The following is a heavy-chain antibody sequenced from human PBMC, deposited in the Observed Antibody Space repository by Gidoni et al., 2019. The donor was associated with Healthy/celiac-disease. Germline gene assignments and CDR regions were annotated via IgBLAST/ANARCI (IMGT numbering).Heavy chain of an antibody. CDR1: GFTFTSYA. CDR2: MSGSGGST. D-gene: IGHD3-10*01. Sequence: EVQLLESGGGLVQPGGSLRLSCAASGFTFTSYAMSWCRQAPGKGLEWVTVMSGSGGSTYYADSVKGRFTISRDNSKNTLYLQMNSLRAEDTAVYYCATDKKPYVLLWFGELYYWGQGTLVTVSS. V-gene: IGHV3-23*01. J-gene: IGHJ4*02. CDR3: ATDKKPYVLLWFGELYY.